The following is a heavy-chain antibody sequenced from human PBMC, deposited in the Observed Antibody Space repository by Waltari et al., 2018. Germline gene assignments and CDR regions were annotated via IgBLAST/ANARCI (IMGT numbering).Heavy chain of an antibody. V-gene: IGHV3-30*17. CDR2: IAYDGSNK. Sequence: QVQLVESGGGVVQPGRSLRLSCAASGSTFSSYAMHWVRQAPGKGLEWVAVIAYDGSNKYYADSVKGRFTISRDNSKNTLYLQMNSLRAEDTAVYYCARDLHDYGDYGRRFDPWGQGTLVTVSS. J-gene: IGHJ5*02. D-gene: IGHD4-17*01. CDR3: ARDLHDYGDYGRRFDP. CDR1: GSTFSSYA.